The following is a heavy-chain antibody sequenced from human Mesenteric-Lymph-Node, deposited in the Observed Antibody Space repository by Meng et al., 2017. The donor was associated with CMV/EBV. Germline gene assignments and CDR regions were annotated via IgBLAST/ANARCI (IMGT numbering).Heavy chain of an antibody. J-gene: IGHJ5*02. V-gene: IGHV3-23*01. CDR3: AKDRCSTTSCYDNYPNLGDWFDP. Sequence: GESLKISCAASGFTFSSYAMSWVRQAPGKGLEWVSAISGSGGSTYYADSVKGRFTISRDNSKNTLYLQMNSLRAEDTAVYYCAKDRCSTTSCYDNYPNLGDWFDPWGQGILVTVSS. D-gene: IGHD2-2*01. CDR1: GFTFSSYA. CDR2: ISGSGGST.